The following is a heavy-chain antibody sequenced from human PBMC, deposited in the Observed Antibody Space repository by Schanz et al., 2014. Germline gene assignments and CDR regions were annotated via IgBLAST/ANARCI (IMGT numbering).Heavy chain of an antibody. D-gene: IGHD5-12*01. Sequence: QVQLVQSGAEVKKPGASVKVSCKASGYTFSSYGITWVRQAPGQGLEWMGWINGYNGHTLYEQKFQGRVAITTDTSTSTSYMELTRLRVDDTAVYYCARGGGPEDVFDIWGQGTILTVSS. CDR1: GYTFSSYG. CDR3: ARGGGPEDVFDI. V-gene: IGHV1-18*01. CDR2: INGYNGHT. J-gene: IGHJ3*02.